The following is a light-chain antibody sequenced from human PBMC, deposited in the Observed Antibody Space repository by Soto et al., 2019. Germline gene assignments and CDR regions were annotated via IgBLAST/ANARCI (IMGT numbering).Light chain of an antibody. CDR1: SSDIGDYKY. V-gene: IGLV2-14*01. CDR2: DVS. CDR3: SSYTSTNFVI. J-gene: IGLJ2*01. Sequence: QSALTQPASVSGSPGQSITISCTGTSSDIGDYKYVSWYKQHPGKAPKLMIYDVSNRPSGVSNRFSASKSGNTASLTISGLHAEDEADYYCSSYTSTNFVIFGGGTKLTVL.